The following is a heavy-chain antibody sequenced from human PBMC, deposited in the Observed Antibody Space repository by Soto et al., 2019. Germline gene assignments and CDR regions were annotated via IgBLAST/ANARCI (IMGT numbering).Heavy chain of an antibody. J-gene: IGHJ4*02. CDR1: GGSISSGGYY. Sequence: QVQLQESGPGLVKPSQTLSLTYTVSGGSISSGGYYWSWIRQHPGKGLEWIGYIYYSGSTYYNPSLKSRVTISVDTSKNQFSLKLSSVTAADTAVYYCARTGSNEFGELLSPHFDYWGQGTLVTVSS. CDR2: IYYSGST. CDR3: ARTGSNEFGELLSPHFDY. V-gene: IGHV4-31*03. D-gene: IGHD3-10*01.